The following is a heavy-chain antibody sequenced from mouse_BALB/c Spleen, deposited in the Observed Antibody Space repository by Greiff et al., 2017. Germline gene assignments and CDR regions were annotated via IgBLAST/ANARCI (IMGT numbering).Heavy chain of an antibody. CDR1: GFTFSSYA. J-gene: IGHJ4*01. D-gene: IGHD3-3*01. Sequence: EVQRVESRGGLVKPGGSLKLSCAASGFTFSSYAMSWVRQSPEKRLEWVAEISSGGSYTYYPDTVTGRFTISRDNAKNTLYLEMSSLRSEDTAMYYCARSAGHAMDYWGQGTSVTVS. CDR2: ISSGGSYT. CDR3: ARSAGHAMDY. V-gene: IGHV5-9-4*01.